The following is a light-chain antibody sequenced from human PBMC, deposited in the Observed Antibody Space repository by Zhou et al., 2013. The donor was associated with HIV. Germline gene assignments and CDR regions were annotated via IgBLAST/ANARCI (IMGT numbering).Light chain of an antibody. V-gene: IGKV3-20*01. Sequence: EVVLTQSPGTLSLSPGDRATLSCRASQSVDSNYLAWYQQQPGQAPRFLIYEASRRASGIPDRFSGSGSGTDFTLTISRLEPEDFAVYYCQQYGSSPWTFGQGTKVEIK. CDR1: QSVDSNY. CDR2: EAS. J-gene: IGKJ1*01. CDR3: QQYGSSPWT.